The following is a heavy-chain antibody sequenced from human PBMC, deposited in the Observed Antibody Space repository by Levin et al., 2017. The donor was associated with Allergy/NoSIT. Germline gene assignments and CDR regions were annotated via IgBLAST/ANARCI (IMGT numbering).Heavy chain of an antibody. CDR1: GFSLSTSGVG. Sequence: ESGPTLVKPTQTLTLTCTFSGFSLSTSGVGVGWIRQPPGKALEWLALIYWDDDKRYSPSLKSRLTITKDTSKNQVVLTMTNMDPVDTATYYCAHRRSFWYSSGWYHAFDIWGQGTMVTVSS. V-gene: IGHV2-5*02. D-gene: IGHD6-19*01. CDR2: IYWDDDK. CDR3: AHRRSFWYSSGWYHAFDI. J-gene: IGHJ3*02.